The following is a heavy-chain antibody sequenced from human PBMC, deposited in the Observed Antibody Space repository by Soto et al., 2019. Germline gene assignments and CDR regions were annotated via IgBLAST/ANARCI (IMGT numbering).Heavy chain of an antibody. CDR1: GYTFTSYG. CDR3: ARTEGGAMAIDY. V-gene: IGHV1-18*01. Sequence: QVQLVQPGAEVKKPGASVKVSCKASGYTFTSYGISWVRQAPGQALEWMGWISTYNGNTNYAQQLQGRVTMTTDTAPSTAYRELWSLRSDDTAVYYCARTEGGAMAIDYWGQGTLFTVSS. D-gene: IGHD5-18*01. J-gene: IGHJ4*02. CDR2: ISTYNGNT.